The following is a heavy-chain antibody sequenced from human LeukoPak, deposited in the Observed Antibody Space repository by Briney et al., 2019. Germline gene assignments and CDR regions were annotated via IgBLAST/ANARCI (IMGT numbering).Heavy chain of an antibody. CDR3: ARKVPNDSSGYYYRGQFDP. CDR2: IIPIFGTA. Sequence: SVKVSCKASGGTFSSCAISWVRQAPGQGLEWMGGIIPIFGTANYAQKFQGRVTITADKSTSTTYMELSSLRSEDTAVYYCARKVPNDSSGYYYRGQFDPWGQGTLVTVSS. CDR1: GGTFSSCA. D-gene: IGHD3-22*01. V-gene: IGHV1-69*06. J-gene: IGHJ5*02.